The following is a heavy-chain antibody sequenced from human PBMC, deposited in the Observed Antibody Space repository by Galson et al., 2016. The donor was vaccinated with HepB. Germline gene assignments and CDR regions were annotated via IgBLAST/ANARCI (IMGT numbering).Heavy chain of an antibody. V-gene: IGHV3-30*18. D-gene: IGHD3-3*01. CDR1: GFIFSNYG. Sequence: SLRLSCAASGFIFSNYGMHWVRQAPGKGLEWVTIISYDGNNKYYADSVKGRFTISRDNSKNTLYLQMNSLRAEDTAVYYCAKGSIKYDFWSGYYPHENWFDAWGQGTLVTVSS. CDR2: ISYDGNNK. J-gene: IGHJ5*02. CDR3: AKGSIKYDFWSGYYPHENWFDA.